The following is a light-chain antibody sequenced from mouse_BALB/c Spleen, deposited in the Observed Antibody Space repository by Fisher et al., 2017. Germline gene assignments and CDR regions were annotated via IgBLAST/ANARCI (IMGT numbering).Light chain of an antibody. CDR3: HQRSSYPYT. CDR1: SSVSSSY. Sequence: IVITQSTAIMSASPGEKVTLTCSASSSVSSSYLHWYQQKPGSSPKLWIYSTSNLASGVPARFSGSGSGTSYSLTISRMEAEDAATYYCHQRSSYPYTFGGGTKLEIK. CDR2: STS. J-gene: IGKJ2*01. V-gene: IGKV4-79*01.